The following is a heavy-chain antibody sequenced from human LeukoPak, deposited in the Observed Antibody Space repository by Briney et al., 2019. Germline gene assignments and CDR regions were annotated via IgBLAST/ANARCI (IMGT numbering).Heavy chain of an antibody. CDR2: IIPIFGTA. V-gene: IGHV1-69*13. D-gene: IGHD3-22*01. CDR3: ARATLSYYDSSGYYGNWFDP. Sequence: VASVKVSCKASGGTFSSYAISWVRQAPGQGLEWMGGIIPIFGTANYAQKFQGRVTITADESTSTAYMELSSLRSEDTAVYYCARATLSYYDSSGYYGNWFDPWGQGTLVTVSS. J-gene: IGHJ5*02. CDR1: GGTFSSYA.